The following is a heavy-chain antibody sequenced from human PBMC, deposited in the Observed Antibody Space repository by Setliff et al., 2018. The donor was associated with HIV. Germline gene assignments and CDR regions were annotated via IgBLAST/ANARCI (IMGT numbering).Heavy chain of an antibody. Sequence: GGSLRLSCAASGFTFSYYYMSWLRQAPGKGLEWVSAISNSGGNTYYADSVKGRFTISRDNSENTLYLQMNSLRPEDTAIYYCAKEVPYSNGFMYFDYWGQGTLVTVSS. J-gene: IGHJ4*02. CDR3: AKEVPYSNGFMYFDY. D-gene: IGHD3-22*01. V-gene: IGHV3-23*01. CDR2: ISNSGGNT. CDR1: GFTFSYYY.